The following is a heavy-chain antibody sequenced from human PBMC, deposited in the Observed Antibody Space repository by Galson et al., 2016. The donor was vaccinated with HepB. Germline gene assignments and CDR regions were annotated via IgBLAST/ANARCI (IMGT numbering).Heavy chain of an antibody. CDR3: AVYSFPIAAAGPARSLQH. CDR2: INSDGSST. Sequence: SLRLSCAASGFTFSSSWMHWVRQAPGKGLVWVSRINSDGSSTNYVDSVKGRFTISRDNAKNTLYLQMDSLRAEDTAVYYCAVYSFPIAAAGPARSLQHWGQGTLVTVSS. V-gene: IGHV3-74*01. D-gene: IGHD6-13*01. J-gene: IGHJ1*01. CDR1: GFTFSSSW.